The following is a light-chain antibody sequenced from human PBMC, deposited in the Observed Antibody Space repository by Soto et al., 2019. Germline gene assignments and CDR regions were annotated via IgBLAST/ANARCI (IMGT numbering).Light chain of an antibody. CDR3: MQGTHWPWT. V-gene: IGKV2-30*01. CDR2: KVS. CDR1: LSLVYSYGNTY. Sequence: DAVMTQSPLSLPVTLGQPASISCRSSLSLVYSYGNTYLNWFRQRPGQSPRRLIYKVSNRDSGVPDRFSGSGSGTDFTLKISRVEAEDVGVYYCMQGTHWPWTFGQGTKVEIK. J-gene: IGKJ1*01.